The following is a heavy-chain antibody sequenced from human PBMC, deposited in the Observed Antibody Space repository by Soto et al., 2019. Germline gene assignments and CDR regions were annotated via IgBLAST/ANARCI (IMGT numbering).Heavy chain of an antibody. D-gene: IGHD3-16*01. Sequence: ASEKVSCKASGYTFSGCDINWLRQASVQGPEWMGWMNAKSGDTFSAQRLQGKFNMTWDTSLSTAYMEVGSLTSDDAAIYYCARGNPFNYAGFDVWGQGTTVTVSS. CDR2: MNAKSGDT. CDR1: GYTFSGCD. J-gene: IGHJ6*02. V-gene: IGHV1-8*01. CDR3: ARGNPFNYAGFDV.